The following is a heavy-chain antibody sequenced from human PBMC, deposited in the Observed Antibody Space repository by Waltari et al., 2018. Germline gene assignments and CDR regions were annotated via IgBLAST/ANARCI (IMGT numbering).Heavy chain of an antibody. J-gene: IGHJ4*02. CDR2: IFPGDSDT. CDR3: ARSIVVPAAMIYFDY. Sequence: EVQLVSSGAEVKQPGASLKTSCKGSGSSFTSYWIGWVPLLPGKGLEWMGIIFPGDSDTRYSPSFQGQVTISADKSISTAYLQWSSLKASDTAMYYCARSIVVPAAMIYFDYWGQGTLVTVSS. V-gene: IGHV5-51*03. CDR1: GSSFTSYW. D-gene: IGHD2-2*01.